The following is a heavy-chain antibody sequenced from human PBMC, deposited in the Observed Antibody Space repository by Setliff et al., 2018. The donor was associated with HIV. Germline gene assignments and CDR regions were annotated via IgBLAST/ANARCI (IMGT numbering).Heavy chain of an antibody. Sequence: GESLKISCAVSGFMFSNYAMNWVRQGPGRELEWVSAIRGNGVDRFYTDSVRGRFTISRDNSKNTLYLQMSSQRADDTAIYYCARDTYSGWEFDYWGQGTLVTVSS. CDR1: GFMFSNYA. CDR2: IRGNGVDR. V-gene: IGHV3-23*01. CDR3: ARDTYSGWEFDY. J-gene: IGHJ4*02. D-gene: IGHD6-19*01.